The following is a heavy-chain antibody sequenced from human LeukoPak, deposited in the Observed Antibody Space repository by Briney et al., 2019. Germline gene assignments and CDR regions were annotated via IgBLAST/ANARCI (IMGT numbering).Heavy chain of an antibody. CDR1: GFTFNDYY. Sequence: GGSLRLSCAASGFTFNDYYMSWIRQAPGKGLEWLSYINIGGTNTHYADSVKGRLTISRDNAKKSLYLEMNNLRAEDTAVYYCATDGAGFDTWGQGVLVTVSS. V-gene: IGHV3-11*01. CDR2: INIGGTNT. CDR3: ATDGAGFDT. J-gene: IGHJ5*02.